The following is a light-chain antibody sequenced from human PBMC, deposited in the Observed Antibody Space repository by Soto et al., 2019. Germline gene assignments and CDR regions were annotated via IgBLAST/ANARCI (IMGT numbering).Light chain of an antibody. J-gene: IGKJ4*02. Sequence: IQMTPSPSALSASVGARVTITCHASQDIRHSLNWYQQKPEKAPKLLIYDASSLESGVPSRFSGSGSGTDFTLTISSLEREDFATYYCQQSHSTRRTFGGGTKVDIK. CDR1: QDIRHS. CDR3: QQSHSTRRT. V-gene: IGKV1-39*01. CDR2: DAS.